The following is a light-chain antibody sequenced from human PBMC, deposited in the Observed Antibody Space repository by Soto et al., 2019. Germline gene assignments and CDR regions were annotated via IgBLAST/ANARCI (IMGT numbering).Light chain of an antibody. CDR3: SSYTSSSTLG. Sequence: SVLTQPASVSGSPGQSITLSCTGTSSDVGGYNYVSWYQQHPGKAPKLMIYDVSNRPSGVSNRFSGSKSGNTASLTISGLQAEDEADYYCSSYTSSSTLGFGTGTKLTVL. V-gene: IGLV2-14*01. J-gene: IGLJ1*01. CDR2: DVS. CDR1: SSDVGGYNY.